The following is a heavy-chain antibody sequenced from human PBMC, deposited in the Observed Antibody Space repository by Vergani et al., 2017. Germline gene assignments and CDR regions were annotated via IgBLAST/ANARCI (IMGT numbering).Heavy chain of an antibody. J-gene: IGHJ1*01. Sequence: QVQLVQSGAEVKKPGASVKVSCKASGYTFTDYFMHWVRQAPGQGLEWMGGFEPEDGETIYAQKFQGRVTMTGDTTTDTAYMELSSLRSEDTAVYYCATELPGYCSGGSCYSRLEFQHWGQGALVTVSA. V-gene: IGHV1-24*01. CDR1: GYTFTDYF. CDR3: ATELPGYCSGGSCYSRLEFQH. CDR2: FEPEDGET. D-gene: IGHD2-15*01.